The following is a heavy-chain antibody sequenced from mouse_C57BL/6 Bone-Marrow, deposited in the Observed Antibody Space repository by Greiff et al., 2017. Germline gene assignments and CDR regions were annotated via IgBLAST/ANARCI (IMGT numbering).Heavy chain of an antibody. V-gene: IGHV1-62-2*01. CDR3: ARHEEGYYYGSRAWFAY. CDR2: FYPGSGSI. D-gene: IGHD1-1*01. CDR1: GYTFTEYT. Sequence: QVQLQQSGAELVKPGASVKLSCKASGYTFTEYTIHWVKQRSGQGLEWIGWFYPGSGSIKYNEKFKDKATLTADKSSSTVYMELSRSTSEDSAVYFCARHEEGYYYGSRAWFAYWGQGTLVTVSA. J-gene: IGHJ3*01.